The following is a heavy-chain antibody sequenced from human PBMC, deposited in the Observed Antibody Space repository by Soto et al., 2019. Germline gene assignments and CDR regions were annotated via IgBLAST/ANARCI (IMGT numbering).Heavy chain of an antibody. CDR3: ATKGSSRFS. V-gene: IGHV4-4*02. CDR2: SHESGNT. D-gene: IGHD6-13*01. Sequence: QVQLQESGPGLVKPSGTLSLTCVVSGVSISSHEWWTWVRQPPGKGLEWIGESHESGNTNYNSSLGSRVTISVDKSKTQFALKLSSVTVADTAVYYCATKGSSRFSWGQGTLVTVSS. J-gene: IGHJ5*02. CDR1: GVSISSHEW.